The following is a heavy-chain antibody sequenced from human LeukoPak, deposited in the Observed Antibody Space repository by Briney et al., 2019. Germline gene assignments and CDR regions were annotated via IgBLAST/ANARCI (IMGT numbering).Heavy chain of an antibody. CDR2: IYIGGST. D-gene: IGHD6-19*01. CDR3: ASLSSRVGFDP. Sequence: GGSLRLSCAASGFTVSSNYMSWVRQAPGKGLEWVSVIYIGGSTYYADSVKVRFTISRDNSKNTLYLQMNSLRAEDTAVYYCASLSSRVGFDPWGQGTLVTVSS. V-gene: IGHV3-66*02. J-gene: IGHJ5*02. CDR1: GFTVSSNY.